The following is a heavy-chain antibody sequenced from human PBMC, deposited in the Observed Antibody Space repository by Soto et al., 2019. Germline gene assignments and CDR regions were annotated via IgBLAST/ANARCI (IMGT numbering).Heavy chain of an antibody. CDR2: IYHSGST. J-gene: IGHJ4*02. Sequence: SETLSLTCAVSGGSISSGGYSWSWIRQPPGKGLEWIGYIYHSGSTYYNPSLKSRVTIPVDRSKNQFSLKLSSVTAADTAVYYCARGNRVLLWFGENGIFDYWGQGTLVTVSS. V-gene: IGHV4-30-2*01. D-gene: IGHD3-10*01. CDR3: ARGNRVLLWFGENGIFDY. CDR1: GGSISSGGYS.